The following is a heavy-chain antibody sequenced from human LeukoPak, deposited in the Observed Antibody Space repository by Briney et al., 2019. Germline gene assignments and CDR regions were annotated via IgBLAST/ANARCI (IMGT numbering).Heavy chain of an antibody. V-gene: IGHV3-30*07. J-gene: IGHJ4*02. CDR2: ISYEGSNK. Sequence: GGSLRLSCAASGFTFSSFAMHWVRQAPGKGLEWVAVISYEGSNKYYADSVKGRFTISRDNAKNTVYLQMNSLRAEDTAVYYCARGASGSYYVDYWGQGTLVTVSS. CDR1: GFTFSSFA. D-gene: IGHD1-26*01. CDR3: ARGASGSYYVDY.